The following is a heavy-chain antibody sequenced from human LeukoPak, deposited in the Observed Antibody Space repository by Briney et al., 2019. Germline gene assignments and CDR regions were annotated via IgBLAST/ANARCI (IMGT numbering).Heavy chain of an antibody. CDR3: AKGLGPSAPNGRVFDF. D-gene: IGHD2-2*01. CDR1: GFIFSNYA. CDR2: ITDSSDDT. Sequence: GGSLRLSCAASGFIFSNYAMSWVRLAPGKELEWVSIITDSSDDTKHADSVRGRFTISRDNSKSILYLQMNSLRVEDTAVYFCAKGLGPSAPNGRVFDFWGQGTLVTVSS. J-gene: IGHJ4*02. V-gene: IGHV3-23*01.